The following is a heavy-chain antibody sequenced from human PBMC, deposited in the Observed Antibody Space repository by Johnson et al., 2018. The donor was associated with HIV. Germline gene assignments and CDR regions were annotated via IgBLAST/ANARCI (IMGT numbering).Heavy chain of an antibody. Sequence: QEQLVESGGGVVQPGRSVRLSCAASGLSFSDYGMHWVRQAPGRGLEWVAVISYDGSNRNYADSVKGRFTISRDNSKNTLYLQMNSLSAEDTAVYFCARNRITMVQMTSHDVFDIWGQGTMVTVSS. V-gene: IGHV3-30*04. D-gene: IGHD3-10*01. J-gene: IGHJ3*02. CDR3: ARNRITMVQMTSHDVFDI. CDR2: ISYDGSNR. CDR1: GLSFSDYG.